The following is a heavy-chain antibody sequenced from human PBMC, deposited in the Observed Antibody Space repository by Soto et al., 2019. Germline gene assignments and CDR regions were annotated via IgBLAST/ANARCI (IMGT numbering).Heavy chain of an antibody. V-gene: IGHV1-69*01. CDR3: ARGVSSSWNIWFDP. D-gene: IGHD6-13*01. CDR1: GGTFSSYA. Sequence: QVQLVQSGAEVKKPGSSVKVSCKASGGTFSSYAISWVRQAPGQGLEWMGGIIPIFGTANYAQKFQGRVTITADESTSTAYMELSSLISEDTAVYYCARGVSSSWNIWFDPWGQGTLVTVSS. CDR2: IIPIFGTA. J-gene: IGHJ5*02.